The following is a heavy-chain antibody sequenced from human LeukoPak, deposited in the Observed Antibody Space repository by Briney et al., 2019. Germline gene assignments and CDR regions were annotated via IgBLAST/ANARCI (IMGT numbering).Heavy chain of an antibody. Sequence: GGSLRLSCTASGFTFSSYSMNWVRQAPGKGLEWVSSISSSSSYIYYADSVKGRFTISRDNAKNSLYLQMNSLRAEDTAVYYCARERESGGGCHGAFDIWGQGTMVTVSS. CDR3: ARERESGGGCHGAFDI. CDR1: GFTFSSYS. D-gene: IGHD6-25*01. V-gene: IGHV3-21*01. J-gene: IGHJ3*02. CDR2: ISSSSSYI.